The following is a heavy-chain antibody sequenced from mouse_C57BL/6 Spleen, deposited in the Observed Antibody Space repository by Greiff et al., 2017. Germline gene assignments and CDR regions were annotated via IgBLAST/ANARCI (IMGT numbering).Heavy chain of an antibody. CDR2: INPYNGGT. CDR3: AREGSNYAMDY. CDR1: GYTFTDYY. Sequence: EVKLQESGPVLVKPGASVTMSCKASGYTFTDYYLNWVKQSHGKSLEWIGVINPYNGGTSYNQKFKGKATLTVDKSSSTAYMELNSLTSEDSAVYYCAREGSNYAMDYWGQGTSVTVSS. J-gene: IGHJ4*01. V-gene: IGHV1-19*01.